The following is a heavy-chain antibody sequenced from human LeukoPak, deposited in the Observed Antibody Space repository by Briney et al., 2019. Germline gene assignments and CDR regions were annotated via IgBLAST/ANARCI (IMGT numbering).Heavy chain of an antibody. CDR2: IKEDGSEK. CDR1: GFTFSSHW. J-gene: IGHJ2*01. CDR3: ARPPPGAYWYFNL. V-gene: IGHV3-7*01. Sequence: GGSLRLSCTGSGFTFSSHWMSWVRQAPGKGLEWVANIKEDGSEKYYVDSVKGRFTISRDNAKNSLFLQMNSLRAEDAALYYCARPPPGAYWYFNLWGRGTLVTVSS.